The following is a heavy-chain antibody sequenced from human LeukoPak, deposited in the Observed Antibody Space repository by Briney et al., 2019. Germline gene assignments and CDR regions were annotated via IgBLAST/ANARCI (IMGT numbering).Heavy chain of an antibody. CDR3: ARDGGSSWYRHYYYYGMDV. Sequence: TGGSLRLSCAASGFTFSSYSMNWVRQAPGKGLEWVSSISSSSSYIYYADSVKGRFTISRDNAKNSLYLQMNSLRAEDTAVYYCARDGGSSWYRHYYYYGMDVWGQGTTVTVSS. CDR1: GFTFSSYS. D-gene: IGHD6-13*01. J-gene: IGHJ6*02. CDR2: ISSSSSYI. V-gene: IGHV3-21*01.